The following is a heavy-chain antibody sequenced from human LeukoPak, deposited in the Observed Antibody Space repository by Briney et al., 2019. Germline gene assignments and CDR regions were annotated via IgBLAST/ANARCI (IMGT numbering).Heavy chain of an antibody. CDR3: ARSLLWFGELLNCFDY. V-gene: IGHV3-48*03. D-gene: IGHD3-10*01. CDR2: ISSSGSTI. Sequence: GGSLRLSCAASGFTFSSYEMNWVRQAPGKGLEWVSYISSSGSTIYYADSVKGRFTISRDNAKNSLYLQMNSLRAEDTAVYYCARSLLWFGELLNCFDYWGQGTLVTVSS. J-gene: IGHJ4*02. CDR1: GFTFSSYE.